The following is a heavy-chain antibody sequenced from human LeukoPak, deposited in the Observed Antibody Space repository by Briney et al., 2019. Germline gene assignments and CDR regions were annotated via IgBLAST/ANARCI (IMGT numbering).Heavy chain of an antibody. CDR1: GFTFSSYG. J-gene: IGHJ4*02. Sequence: PGGSLRLSCAASGFTFSSYGLHWVRQAPGKGLEWVALISYDGSTEYYGDSVRGRFTISRDNSKSTMFLQMNSLRDEDTAVYYCAKGSGWYADYWGQGTLVTVSS. CDR3: AKGSGWYADY. D-gene: IGHD6-13*01. CDR2: ISYDGSTE. V-gene: IGHV3-30*18.